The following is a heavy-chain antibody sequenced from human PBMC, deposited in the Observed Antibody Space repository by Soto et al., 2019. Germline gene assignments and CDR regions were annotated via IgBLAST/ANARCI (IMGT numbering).Heavy chain of an antibody. CDR3: AKDGNWLDVYFDV. V-gene: IGHV3-23*01. J-gene: IGHJ4*02. Sequence: GGSLRLSCVASGIEFSKYGMSWVRQAPGKGLEWVSISSASGRSRYHADSVKGRFTISRDNSKNTLYLHMTNLRAEDTAVYYCAKDGNWLDVYFDVWGQGTPVTVSS. D-gene: IGHD6-19*01. CDR2: SSASGRSR. CDR1: GIEFSKYG.